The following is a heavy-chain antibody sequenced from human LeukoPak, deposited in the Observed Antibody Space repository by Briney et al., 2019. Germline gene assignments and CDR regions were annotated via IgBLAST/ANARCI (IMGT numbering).Heavy chain of an antibody. D-gene: IGHD4-17*01. CDR3: ARDRGDYGRVFDY. V-gene: IGHV1-2*02. Sequence: GASVKVSCKASGYTFTGYYMHWVRQAPGQGLEWMGWINPNSGGTNYAQKFQGRVTMTRDTSISTAYMELSRLRSDDTAVYYCARDRGDYGRVFDYWGQGTLVTVSS. CDR2: INPNSGGT. J-gene: IGHJ4*02. CDR1: GYTFTGYY.